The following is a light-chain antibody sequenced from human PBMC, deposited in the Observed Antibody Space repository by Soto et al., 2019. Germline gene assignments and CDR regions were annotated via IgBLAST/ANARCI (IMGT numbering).Light chain of an antibody. CDR2: SAF. J-gene: IGKJ5*01. V-gene: IGKV1-27*01. Sequence: DIPMTQSPPSLSASVGDRVTITCRASQGIGNSLAWYQQKPGTVPKLLIYSAFTLQSGVPSRFSGSGSGTDFALTISSLQPEDVAAYYCQKYNTVPATFGQGTRLASK. CDR1: QGIGNS. CDR3: QKYNTVPAT.